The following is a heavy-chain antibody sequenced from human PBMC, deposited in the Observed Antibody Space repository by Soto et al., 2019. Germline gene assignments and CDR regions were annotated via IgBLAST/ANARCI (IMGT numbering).Heavy chain of an antibody. V-gene: IGHV4-4*07. CDR2: IDTSGTT. CDR3: ARGPRGYVYYHGMDV. CDR1: GGAISSYY. Sequence: QVQVQESGPGLVKPSETLSLTCTVSGGAISSYYVSWIRQSAGKGLKWIGRIDTSGTTNYNPSLKSRVPMSVDASKSQFSLNLSSVTAADTAVYYCARGPRGYVYYHGMDVWGQGTTVTVSS. J-gene: IGHJ6*02. D-gene: IGHD3-16*01.